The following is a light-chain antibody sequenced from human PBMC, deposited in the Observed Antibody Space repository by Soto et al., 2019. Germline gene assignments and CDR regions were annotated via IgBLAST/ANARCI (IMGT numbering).Light chain of an antibody. CDR3: QQYGSSPTT. CDR1: QSVSSSY. J-gene: IGKJ5*01. CDR2: DAS. Sequence: EIIFTQSPSTLSLSPLDRSTLSCWASQSVSSSYVAWYQHRPGLAPRLLIHDASSRATGIPDRFSGTKSGTDFTLTIRRLEPEDAAVYYCQQYGSSPTTFGQGTRLEI. V-gene: IGKV3D-20*01.